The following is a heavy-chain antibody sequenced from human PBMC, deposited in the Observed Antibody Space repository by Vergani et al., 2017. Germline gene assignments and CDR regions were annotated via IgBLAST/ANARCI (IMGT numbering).Heavy chain of an antibody. V-gene: IGHV4-59*01. J-gene: IGHJ5*02. CDR1: GGSMSGYY. CDR2: MYHSGSI. CDR3: GRVADFYGLGSRLLDL. D-gene: IGHD3-10*01. Sequence: QVRLQESGPGLVKPSETLSLTCSVSGGSMSGYYWSWIRQPPGKELEWIGYMYHSGSINYNPSLETRVTISGDTSKNQFSLKLNSVTAADTAVYYCGRVADFYGLGSRLLDLWVQGILVTVSS.